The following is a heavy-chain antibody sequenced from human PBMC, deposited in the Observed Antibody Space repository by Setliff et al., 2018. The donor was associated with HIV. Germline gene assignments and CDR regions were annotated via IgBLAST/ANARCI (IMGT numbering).Heavy chain of an antibody. CDR1: GGSFSGYS. CDR2: ISHSGST. CDR3: ARGVNFDY. V-gene: IGHV4-34*01. J-gene: IGHJ4*02. Sequence: SETLSLTCAVYGGSFSGYSWNWIRQPPGKGLEWIGEISHSGSTNYNPSLTSRVTISADTSRNQFSLKLTSVTAADTAIYYCARGVNFDYWGQGTQVTVSS.